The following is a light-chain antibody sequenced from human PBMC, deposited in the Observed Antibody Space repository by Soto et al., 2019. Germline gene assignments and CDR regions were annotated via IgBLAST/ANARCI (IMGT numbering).Light chain of an antibody. CDR3: QQRRNWPPTIT. Sequence: EMVLTQSTAPLSLSPGERSTLSCRASQSVSSYLAWYQQKPGQAPRLLIYDASNRATGIPARFSGSGSGTDFTLTISSLEPEDFAVYYCQQRRNWPPTITFGQGTRLEIK. V-gene: IGKV3-11*01. CDR1: QSVSSY. J-gene: IGKJ5*01. CDR2: DAS.